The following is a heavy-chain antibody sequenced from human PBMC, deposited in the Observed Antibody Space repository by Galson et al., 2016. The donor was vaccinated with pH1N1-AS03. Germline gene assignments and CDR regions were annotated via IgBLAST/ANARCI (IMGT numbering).Heavy chain of an antibody. CDR2: TYYRSQWSLWYN. V-gene: IGHV6-1*01. D-gene: IGHD1-26*01. CDR1: GDSVSSNTAA. J-gene: IGHJ4*02. Sequence: CAISGDSVSSNTAAWNWIRQSPSRGLEWLGRTYYRSQWSLWYNDYPPFVRGRIIINPDTSKNQFSLQLNSVTPEDTAIYYCARDHLGAGPAFDYWGQGILVTVTS. CDR3: ARDHLGAGPAFDY.